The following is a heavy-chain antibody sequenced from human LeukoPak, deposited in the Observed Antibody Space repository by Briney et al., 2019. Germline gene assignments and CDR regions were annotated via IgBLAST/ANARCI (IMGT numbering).Heavy chain of an antibody. D-gene: IGHD5-12*01. CDR2: IIASSGST. CDR3: AKGAYDYIEMGYFDY. CDR1: GFSLSNSA. J-gene: IGHJ4*02. Sequence: GGSLRLSCAASGFSLSNSAMSWFRQAPGKGLEWFSLIIASSGSTFYADSVKGRFTISRDNSKNTLYLQMNSLRAEDTAVYYCAKGAYDYIEMGYFDYWGQGTLVTVSS. V-gene: IGHV3-23*01.